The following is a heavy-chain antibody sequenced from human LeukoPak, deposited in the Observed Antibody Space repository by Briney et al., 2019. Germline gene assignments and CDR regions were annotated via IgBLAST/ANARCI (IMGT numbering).Heavy chain of an antibody. J-gene: IGHJ3*02. V-gene: IGHV4-61*01. CDR2: IYYSGST. Sequence: SETLSLTCTVSGGSVSSGSYYWSWIRQPPGTGLEWIGYIYYSGSTNYNPSLKSRVTISVDTSKNQFSLKLSSVTAADTAVYYCARGDIVVVPAAFYAFDIWGQGTMVTVSS. CDR1: GGSVSSGSYY. D-gene: IGHD2-2*01. CDR3: ARGDIVVVPAAFYAFDI.